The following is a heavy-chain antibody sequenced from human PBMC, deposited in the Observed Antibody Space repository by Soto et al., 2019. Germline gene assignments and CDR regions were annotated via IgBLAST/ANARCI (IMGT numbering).Heavy chain of an antibody. CDR3: AKARRKGEEIDY. Sequence: GGSLRLSCAASGFTFSSYAMSWVRQAPGKGLEWASAISGSGGSTYYADSVKGRFTISRDNSKNTLYLQMNSLRAEDTAVYYCAKARRKGEEIDYWGQGTLVTVSS. CDR1: GFTFSSYA. D-gene: IGHD3-10*01. J-gene: IGHJ4*02. V-gene: IGHV3-23*01. CDR2: ISGSGGST.